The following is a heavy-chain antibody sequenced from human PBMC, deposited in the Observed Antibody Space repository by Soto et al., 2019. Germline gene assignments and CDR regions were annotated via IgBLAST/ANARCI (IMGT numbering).Heavy chain of an antibody. CDR1: GFSFSSYK. Sequence: GGSLRLSCSASGFSFSSYKVIWVRQAPGKGLEYLSVISDNGGNINYADSVKGRFTISRDNSMNTLSLQMSSLRTEDTAVYYCVRDNGNHLFDYWGHGTLVTVSS. J-gene: IGHJ4*01. CDR2: ISDNGGNI. V-gene: IGHV3-64D*08. CDR3: VRDNGNHLFDY. D-gene: IGHD1-1*01.